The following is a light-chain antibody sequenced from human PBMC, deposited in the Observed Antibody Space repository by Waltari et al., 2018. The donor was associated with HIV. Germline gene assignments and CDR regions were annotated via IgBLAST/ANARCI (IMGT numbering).Light chain of an antibody. CDR2: DNN. J-gene: IGLJ3*02. CDR1: TSNIGSND. V-gene: IGLV1-51*01. CDR3: GTWDTSLSGVV. Sequence: QSVLTQPPSVSAAPGQKVTISCPGSTSNIGSNDVSWYQQLPGTAPKLLIYDNNKRPSVIPDRFSGSKSGTSATLGITGLQTGDEADYYCGTWDTSLSGVVFGGGTKVTVL.